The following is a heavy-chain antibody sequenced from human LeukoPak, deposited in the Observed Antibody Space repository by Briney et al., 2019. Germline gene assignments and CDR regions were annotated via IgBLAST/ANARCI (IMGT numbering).Heavy chain of an antibody. CDR1: GFTFSSYG. CDR3: ARVGYNTGEFDY. CDR2: IRYDGSNK. Sequence: GGSLRLSCAASGFTFSSYGMHWVRQAPGKGLEWVAFIRYDGSNKYYADSVKGRFTISRDNSKDTLYLQMNSLRSEDMAVYYCARVGYNTGEFDYWGQGTLVTVPS. D-gene: IGHD5-24*01. V-gene: IGHV3-30*02. J-gene: IGHJ4*02.